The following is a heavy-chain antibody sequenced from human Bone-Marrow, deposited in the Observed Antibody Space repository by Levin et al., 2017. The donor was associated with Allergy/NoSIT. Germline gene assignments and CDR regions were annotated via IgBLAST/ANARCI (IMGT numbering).Heavy chain of an antibody. D-gene: IGHD6-19*01. Sequence: LSLTCAASGFPFRNYGMTWVRQAPGKGLEWVANIKQDGTEKNYVDSVKGRFTISRDNANNALHLQMSSLRVEDTAVYFCARKYRSAWCFDYWGQGILVAVSS. CDR3: ARKYRSAWCFDY. V-gene: IGHV3-7*01. CDR2: IKQDGTEK. CDR1: GFPFRNYG. J-gene: IGHJ4*02.